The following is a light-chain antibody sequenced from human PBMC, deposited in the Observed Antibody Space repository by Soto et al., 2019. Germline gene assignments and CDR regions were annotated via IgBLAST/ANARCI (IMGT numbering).Light chain of an antibody. CDR2: GAS. CDR1: QSVSSSY. CDR3: QQYGSSPRT. J-gene: IGKJ1*01. V-gene: IGKV3-20*01. Sequence: EIVLTQSPGTLSLSPGERATLSCRASQSVSSSYLAWYQQKPGQAPRLLIYGASSRATGIPDRFSGSGSGTDFTLTIIRLEPEDFAVYYCQQYGSSPRTFAQGTKVDIK.